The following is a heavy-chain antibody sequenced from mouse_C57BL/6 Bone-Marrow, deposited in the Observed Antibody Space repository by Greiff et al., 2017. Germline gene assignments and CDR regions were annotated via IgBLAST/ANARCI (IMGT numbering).Heavy chain of an antibody. Sequence: EVQLVESGTVLARPGASVKMSCKTSGYTFTSYWMHWVKQRPGQGLEWIGAIYPGNSDTSYNQKFKGQAKLTAVTSASTAYMELSSLTNEDSAVYYCTRIGDGSGWGFGDWGQGTLVTVSA. V-gene: IGHV1-5*01. CDR3: TRIGDGSGWGFGD. J-gene: IGHJ3*02. CDR1: GYTFTSYW. D-gene: IGHD1-1*01. CDR2: IYPGNSDT.